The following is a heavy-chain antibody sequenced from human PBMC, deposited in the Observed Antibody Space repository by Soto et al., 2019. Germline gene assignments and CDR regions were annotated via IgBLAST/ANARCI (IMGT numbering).Heavy chain of an antibody. CDR2: VYYRGSI. Sequence: SETLSLTCTVSGDSISSPDYYWSWIRQAPGKGLELIGYVYYRGSIYYTPSFESRVSISIDTSKNQFSLRLTSVTAADSAVYFCARVTFTPNWFDSWGQGILVPVYS. V-gene: IGHV4-30-4*01. CDR1: GDSISSPDYY. J-gene: IGHJ5*01. CDR3: ARVTFTPNWFDS. D-gene: IGHD3-16*01.